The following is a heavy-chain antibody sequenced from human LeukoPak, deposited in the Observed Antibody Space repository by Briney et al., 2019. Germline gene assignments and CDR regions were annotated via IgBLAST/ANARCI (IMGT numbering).Heavy chain of an antibody. CDR3: ARTFRNSGWGIDY. CDR1: GGSFSGYY. D-gene: IGHD6-19*01. V-gene: IGHV4-34*01. Sequence: PETLSLTCAVYGGSFSGYYWSWIRQPPGKGLEWIGEINHSGSTNYNPSLTSRVTILVDTSKNQFSLKLTSVTAADTAVYYCARTFRNSGWGIDYWGQGTQVTVSS. J-gene: IGHJ4*02. CDR2: INHSGST.